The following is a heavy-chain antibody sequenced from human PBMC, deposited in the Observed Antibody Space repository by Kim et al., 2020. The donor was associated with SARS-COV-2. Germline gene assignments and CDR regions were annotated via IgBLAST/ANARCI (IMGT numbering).Heavy chain of an antibody. Sequence: GGSLRLSCAASGFTFRSYAMSWVRQAPGKGVEWVSIISGNSCSIYYADSVKGRFTISRDNSKNTLYLQLNSLRAEDADVYYCAIGVAIFGVPYDHWGQGTLVTVSA. CDR1: GFTFRSYA. CDR2: ISGNSCSI. CDR3: AIGVAIFGVPYDH. V-gene: IGHV3-23*01. J-gene: IGHJ4*02. D-gene: IGHD3-3*01.